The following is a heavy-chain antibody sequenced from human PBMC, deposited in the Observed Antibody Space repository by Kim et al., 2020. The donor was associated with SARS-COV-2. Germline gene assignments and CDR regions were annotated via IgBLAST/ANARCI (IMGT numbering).Heavy chain of an antibody. D-gene: IGHD6-13*01. J-gene: IGHJ5*02. CDR3: ARPRGSSGYTNWFDP. Sequence: PSLKSRVTISVDTSKSQFSLKLSSVTAADTAVYYCARPRGSSGYTNWFDPWGQGTLVTVSS. V-gene: IGHV4-34*01.